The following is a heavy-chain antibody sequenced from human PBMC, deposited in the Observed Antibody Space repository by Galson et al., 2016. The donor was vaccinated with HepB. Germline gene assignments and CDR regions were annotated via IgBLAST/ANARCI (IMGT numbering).Heavy chain of an antibody. CDR3: ARLRQLVRWRGGYFDN. CDR2: VYPGDSDT. CDR1: GYAFTSYS. Sequence: QSGAEVKKPGESLKISCQCSGYAFTSYSIAWVRQVPGKGLEWMGIVYPGDSDTTYSPSFQGQVTISADKSISTAYLQWSSLKTSDTAIYYCARLRQLVRWRGGYFDNWGQGTLVTVSS. V-gene: IGHV5-51*01. J-gene: IGHJ4*02. D-gene: IGHD6-6*01.